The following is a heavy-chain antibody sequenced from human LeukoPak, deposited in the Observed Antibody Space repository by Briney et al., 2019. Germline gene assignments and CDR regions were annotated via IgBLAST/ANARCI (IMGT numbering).Heavy chain of an antibody. CDR2: ISSSSSTI. J-gene: IGHJ4*02. V-gene: IGHV3-48*04. D-gene: IGHD6-19*01. CDR3: ARGLVLDY. Sequence: SXXXSXFTFXXXXMNWXXXAPGKGLEWVSYISSSSSTIYYADSVKGRFTISRDNAKNSLYLQMNSLRAEDTAVYYCARGLVLDYWGQGTLVTVSS. CDR1: XFTFXXXX.